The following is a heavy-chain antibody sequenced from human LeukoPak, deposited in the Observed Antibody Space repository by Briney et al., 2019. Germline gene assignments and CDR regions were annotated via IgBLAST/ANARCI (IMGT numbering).Heavy chain of an antibody. D-gene: IGHD3-10*01. CDR1: GFTSSTFW. CDR3: ARGLLWRDDY. V-gene: IGHV3-74*01. J-gene: IGHJ4*02. CDR2: INGDGSNT. Sequence: GGSLRPSCAASGFTSSTFWMHWVRQAPGKGLVWVSRINGDGSNTGYADSVKGRFTISRDNAKNTLYLQMNSLRAEDTAVYYCARGLLWRDDYWGQGTLVTVSS.